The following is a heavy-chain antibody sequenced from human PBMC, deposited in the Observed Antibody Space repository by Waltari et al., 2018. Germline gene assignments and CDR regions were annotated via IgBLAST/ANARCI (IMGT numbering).Heavy chain of an antibody. D-gene: IGHD5-12*01. J-gene: IGHJ3*02. V-gene: IGHV5-51*03. CDR3: ARRRGRRDGYNGRRVYAVDN. CDR2: IYPGDSDP. CDR1: GYSFTSYW. Sequence: EVQLVQSGAEVKKPGESLKISCKGSGYSFTSYWIGWVRQMPGKGLEWMGIIYPGDSDPEDSPCVEGQVTISAEKSSSTACLEGGSLKGWDTDMYYGARRRGRRDGYNGRRVYAVDNWGQGTMVTVSS.